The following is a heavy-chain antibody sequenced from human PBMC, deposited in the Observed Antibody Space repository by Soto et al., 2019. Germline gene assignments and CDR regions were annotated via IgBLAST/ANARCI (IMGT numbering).Heavy chain of an antibody. CDR2: ISNDGTKK. Sequence: QLQLVESGGGVVEPGKSLRLSCATSGFTFRSYGMHWVRQAPNKGLEWLAVISNDGTKKFFADSVTGRLTLSRDNARNTRYLRINSLRAEDTAVYFSGKDTLVCSGRDCPLFYYCGMDVWGQGATVTVSS. J-gene: IGHJ6*02. D-gene: IGHD2-15*01. V-gene: IGHV3-30*18. CDR3: GKDTLVCSGRDCPLFYYCGMDV. CDR1: GFTFRSYG.